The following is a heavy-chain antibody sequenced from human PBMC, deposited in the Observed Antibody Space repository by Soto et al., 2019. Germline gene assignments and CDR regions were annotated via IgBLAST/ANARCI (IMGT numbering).Heavy chain of an antibody. Sequence: ASVKVSCKASGYTFTSYDINWVRQATGQGLEWMGWMNPNSGNTGYAQKFQGRVTMTRNTSISTAYMELSSLRAEDTASYYCAKGRSYYYYYGVDVWGQGTTVTVSS. CDR3: AKGRSYYYYYGVDV. CDR1: GYTFTSYD. V-gene: IGHV1-8*01. CDR2: MNPNSGNT. J-gene: IGHJ6*02.